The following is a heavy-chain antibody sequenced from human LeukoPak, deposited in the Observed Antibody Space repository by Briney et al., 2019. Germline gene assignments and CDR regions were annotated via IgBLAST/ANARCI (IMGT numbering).Heavy chain of an antibody. CDR2: ISAYNGNT. V-gene: IGHV1-18*01. CDR1: GYTFTSYG. J-gene: IGHJ3*02. Sequence: ASVKVSCKASGYTFTSYGISWERQAPGQGLEWMGWISAYNGNTNYAQKLQGRVTMTTDTSTSTAYMELRSLRSDDTAVYYCARDRSIVGATDAFDIWGQGTMVTVSS. CDR3: ARDRSIVGATDAFDI. D-gene: IGHD1-26*01.